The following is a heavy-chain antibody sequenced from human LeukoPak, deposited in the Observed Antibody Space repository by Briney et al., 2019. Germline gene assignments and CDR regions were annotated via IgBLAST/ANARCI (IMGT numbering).Heavy chain of an antibody. V-gene: IGHV4-34*01. J-gene: IGHJ6*03. D-gene: IGHD6-13*01. Sequence: SETLSLTCAVYGGSFSGYYWIWIRQPPGKGLEWSGEINHGGSTNYNPSLKSRVTISVDTSKNQFSLKLSSVTAADTAVYYCARDAIAAAGTQLPYYYYYMDVWGKGTTVTISS. CDR2: INHGGST. CDR3: ARDAIAAAGTQLPYYYYYMDV. CDR1: GGSFSGYY.